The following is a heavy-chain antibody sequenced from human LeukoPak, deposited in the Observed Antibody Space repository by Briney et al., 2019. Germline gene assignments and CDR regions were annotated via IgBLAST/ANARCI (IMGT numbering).Heavy chain of an antibody. CDR3: ATDLRYGNNFFFQH. Sequence: PGKSLRLSCAASGFTISTYIMHWVRQSPGKGLERVAVMSYTGNDISYADSVKGRFTISRDNSKNTLYLQMNSLQTDDTAVYYCATDLRYGNNFFFQHWGQGILVTVSS. CDR1: GFTISTYI. J-gene: IGHJ4*02. D-gene: IGHD5-18*01. V-gene: IGHV3-30*04. CDR2: MSYTGNDI.